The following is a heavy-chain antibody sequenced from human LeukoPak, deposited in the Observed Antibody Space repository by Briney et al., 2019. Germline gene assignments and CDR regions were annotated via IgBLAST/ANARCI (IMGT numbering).Heavy chain of an antibody. J-gene: IGHJ4*02. V-gene: IGHV4-38-2*01. CDR1: GYSISSGRY. D-gene: IGHD2-2*01. CDR3: ARSLSTAGIDY. Sequence: SETLSLTCAVSGYSISSGRYWGWIRQPPGKGLEWIESIYHSGSTYYNPSLKSRVTISVDTSKNQFSLNLRSVTAADTAVYYCARSLSTAGIDYWGQGTLVTVSS. CDR2: IYHSGST.